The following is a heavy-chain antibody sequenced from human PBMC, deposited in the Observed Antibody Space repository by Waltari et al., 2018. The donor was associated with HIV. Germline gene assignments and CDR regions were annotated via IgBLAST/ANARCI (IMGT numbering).Heavy chain of an antibody. D-gene: IGHD2-15*01. J-gene: IGHJ2*01. V-gene: IGHV3-33*01. CDR2: IWDDGRNK. Sequence: QVQLVESGGGVVQPGRSLRLSCAASGFTFSSYGMHWVRQAPGKGVGWVEVIWDDGRNKYYADSVKDRFTISRDNSKNTLYLQMNSLRAEDTAVYYCARTAVVNDWYFDLWGRGTLVTVSS. CDR1: GFTFSSYG. CDR3: ARTAVVNDWYFDL.